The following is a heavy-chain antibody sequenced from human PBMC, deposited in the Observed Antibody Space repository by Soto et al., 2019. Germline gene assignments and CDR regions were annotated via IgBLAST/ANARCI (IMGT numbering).Heavy chain of an antibody. D-gene: IGHD2-15*01. Sequence: VKVSCKASGYTFTSYAMHWVRQAPGQRLEWMGWINAGNGNTKYTQKFQGRVTITRDTSASTAYMELSSLRSEDTAVYYCARESRDRSGGSCCFFPGIDYWGQG. J-gene: IGHJ4*02. CDR2: INAGNGNT. CDR3: ARESRDRSGGSCCFFPGIDY. V-gene: IGHV1-3*01. CDR1: GYTFTSYA.